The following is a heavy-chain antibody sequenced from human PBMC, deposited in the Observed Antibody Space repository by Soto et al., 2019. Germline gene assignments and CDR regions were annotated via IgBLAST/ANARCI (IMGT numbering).Heavy chain of an antibody. J-gene: IGHJ2*01. Sequence: QVQLVQSGAEVKKPGASVKVSCKASGYTFTSYDINWVRQAAGQGLEWIGWMNPNSGKAVYAQKFQGRVTVAGNTSIRTAYMELSSLRSDDTAVYFCARGLVVVSATYWYFDLWGRGTLVTVSS. CDR3: ARGLVVVSATYWYFDL. CDR1: GYTFTSYD. D-gene: IGHD2-15*01. V-gene: IGHV1-8*01. CDR2: MNPNSGKA.